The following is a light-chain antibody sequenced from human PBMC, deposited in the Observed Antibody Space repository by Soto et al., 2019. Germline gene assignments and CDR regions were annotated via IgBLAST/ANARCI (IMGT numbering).Light chain of an antibody. CDR3: CSYAGSSTPNWV. J-gene: IGLJ3*02. CDR2: EGS. Sequence: QSALTQPASVSGSPGQSITIACTGTSSDVGSYNLVSWYKQHPGKAPKLMIYEGSKRPSGVSNRFSASKSGNTASLTISGLQAEDEADYYCCSYAGSSTPNWVFGGGTKLTVL. V-gene: IGLV2-23*01. CDR1: SSDVGSYNL.